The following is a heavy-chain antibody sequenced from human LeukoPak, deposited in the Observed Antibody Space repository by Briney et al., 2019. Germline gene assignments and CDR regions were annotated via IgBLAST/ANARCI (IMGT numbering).Heavy chain of an antibody. CDR2: IYSGGST. CDR3: ARDSRISRGTFFDY. CDR1: GFTVSSNY. Sequence: GGSLRLSCAASGFTVSSNYMSWVRQAPGKGLQWVSVIYSGGSTYYADSVKGRFTISRDNSKNTLYLQMNSLRAEGTAVYYCARDSRISRGTFFDYWGQGTLVTVSS. V-gene: IGHV3-66*02. J-gene: IGHJ4*02. D-gene: IGHD5/OR15-5a*01.